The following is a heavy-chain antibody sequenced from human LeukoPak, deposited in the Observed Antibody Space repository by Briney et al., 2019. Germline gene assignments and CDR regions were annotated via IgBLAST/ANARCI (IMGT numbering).Heavy chain of an antibody. Sequence: ESGPTLVNPTQTLTLTCTFSGFSLSTSGMCVSWIRQPPGKALEWLARIDWDDDKYYSTSLKTRLTISEDTSKNQVVLTMTNVDPVDTATYYCARIAAAGTGFDYWGQGTLVTVSS. CDR1: GFSLSTSGMC. CDR3: ARIAAAGTGFDY. D-gene: IGHD6-13*01. CDR2: IDWDDDK. V-gene: IGHV2-70*11. J-gene: IGHJ4*02.